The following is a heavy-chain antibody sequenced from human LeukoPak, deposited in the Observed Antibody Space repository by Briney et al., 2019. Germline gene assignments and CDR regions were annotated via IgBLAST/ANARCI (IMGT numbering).Heavy chain of an antibody. D-gene: IGHD2-2*01. V-gene: IGHV1-69*13. CDR3: ARDKVVPAPYYYYYYMDV. J-gene: IGHJ6*03. CDR2: IIPIFGTA. CDR1: GGTFSSYA. Sequence: SVKVSCKASGGTFSSYAISWVRQAPGQGLEWMGGIIPIFGTANYAQKFQGRVTITADESTSTAYMELSSLRSEDTAVYYCARDKVVPAPYYYYYYMDVWGKGTTVTVSS.